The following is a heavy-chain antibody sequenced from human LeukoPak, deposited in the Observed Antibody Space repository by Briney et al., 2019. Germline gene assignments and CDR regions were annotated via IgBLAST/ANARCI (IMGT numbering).Heavy chain of an antibody. V-gene: IGHV3-30-3*01. CDR3: ARERGEFGVVSYYYYGMDV. CDR1: GFTFSSYA. Sequence: GGSLGLSCAASGFTFSSYAMHWVRQAPGKGLEWVAVISYDGSNKYYADSVKGRFTISRDSSKNTLYLQMNSLRAEDTAVYYCARERGEFGVVSYYYYGMDVWGQGTTVTVSS. D-gene: IGHD3-3*01. CDR2: ISYDGSNK. J-gene: IGHJ6*02.